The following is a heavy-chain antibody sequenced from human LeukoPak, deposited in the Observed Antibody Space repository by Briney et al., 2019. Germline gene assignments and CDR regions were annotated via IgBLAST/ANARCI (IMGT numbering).Heavy chain of an antibody. CDR2: ISSSSSYI. D-gene: IGHD3-10*01. J-gene: IGHJ6*03. CDR3: ARVAYGSGYYCYYMDV. CDR1: GFTFSSYS. V-gene: IGHV3-21*01. Sequence: PGGSLRLSCAASGFTFSSYSMNWVRQAPGKGLEWVSSISSSSSYIYYADSVKGRFTISRDNAKNSLYLQMNSLRAEDTAVYYCARVAYGSGYYCYYMDVWGKGTTVTISS.